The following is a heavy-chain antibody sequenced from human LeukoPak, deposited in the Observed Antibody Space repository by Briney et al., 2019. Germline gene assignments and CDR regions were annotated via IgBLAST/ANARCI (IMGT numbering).Heavy chain of an antibody. D-gene: IGHD3-22*01. CDR3: ASSSTDYYVSSGYGAFDI. CDR1: GGSISSGDYY. V-gene: IGHV4-30-4*01. J-gene: IGHJ3*02. Sequence: PSETLSLTCTVSGGSISSGDYYWSWIRQPPGKGLEWIGYIYYSGSTYYNPSLKSRVTISVDTSKNQFSLKLSSVTAADTAVYYCASSSTDYYVSSGYGAFDIWGQGTMVTVSS. CDR2: IYYSGST.